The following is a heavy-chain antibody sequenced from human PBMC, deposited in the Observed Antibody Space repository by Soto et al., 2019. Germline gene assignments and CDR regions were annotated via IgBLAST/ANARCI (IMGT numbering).Heavy chain of an antibody. CDR3: ARGDYDSSGYYPRLDY. V-gene: IGHV1-69*13. CDR1: GGTFSSYA. J-gene: IGHJ4*02. D-gene: IGHD3-22*01. Sequence: ASVKVSGEASGGTFSSYAISWVRQAPGQGLEWMGGIIPIFGTANYAQKFQGRVTITADESTSTAYMELSSLRSEDTAVYYCARGDYDSSGYYPRLDYWGQGTLVTVSS. CDR2: IIPIFGTA.